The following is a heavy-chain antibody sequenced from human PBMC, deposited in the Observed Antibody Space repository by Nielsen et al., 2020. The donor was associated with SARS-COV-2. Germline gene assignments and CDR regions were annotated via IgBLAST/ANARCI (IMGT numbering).Heavy chain of an antibody. CDR3: ARDRGGNIAAAGTYCYYYGMDV. J-gene: IGHJ6*02. Sequence: ASVKVSCKASGYTFTSYAMHWVRQAPGQRLEWMGWINAGNGNTKYSQKFQGRVTITRDTSASTAYMELSSLRSEDTAVYYCARDRGGNIAAAGTYCYYYGMDVWGQGTTVTVSS. D-gene: IGHD6-13*01. V-gene: IGHV1-3*01. CDR1: GYTFTSYA. CDR2: INAGNGNT.